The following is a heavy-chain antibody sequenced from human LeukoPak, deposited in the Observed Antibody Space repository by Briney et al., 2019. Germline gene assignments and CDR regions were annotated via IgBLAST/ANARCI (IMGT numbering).Heavy chain of an antibody. J-gene: IGHJ4*02. D-gene: IGHD1-14*01. CDR1: GFTFSDYY. CDR2: ISSSTI. V-gene: IGHV3-69-1*02. Sequence: GGSLRLSCAASGFTFSDYYMNWVRQAPGKGLEWVSSISSSTIYYADSVKGRFTISRDNAKNSLYLQMNSLRAEDTAVYYCARDFRTYYFDYWGQGTLVTVSS. CDR3: ARDFRTYYFDY.